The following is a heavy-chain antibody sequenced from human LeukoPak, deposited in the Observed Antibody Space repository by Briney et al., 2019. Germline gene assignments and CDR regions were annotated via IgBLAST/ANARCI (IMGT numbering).Heavy chain of an antibody. V-gene: IGHV3-74*01. CDR2: IIQDGSVT. CDR3: ATDDYRGLGY. Sequence: QRGGSLRLSCVTSGITFSNYYMHWVRQVPGEGLVWVSHIIQDGSVTSYADSVKGRFTISRGNAKNTVYLQLNNLRAEDTAVYYCATDDYRGLGYWGQGTLVTVSS. CDR1: GITFSNYY. D-gene: IGHD3-16*01. J-gene: IGHJ4*02.